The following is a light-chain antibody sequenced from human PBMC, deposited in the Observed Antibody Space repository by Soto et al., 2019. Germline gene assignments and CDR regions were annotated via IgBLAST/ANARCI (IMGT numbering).Light chain of an antibody. Sequence: DIPMTQSPSTLSASVGDRVTITCRASQSISSWLAWYQQKPGKAPKLLIYKASSLESGVPSRFSGSGSGTELTLTISSPQPDDFATYYCQQYNSYPFTFGPGTKVDIK. CDR3: QQYNSYPFT. J-gene: IGKJ3*01. CDR1: QSISSW. V-gene: IGKV1-5*03. CDR2: KAS.